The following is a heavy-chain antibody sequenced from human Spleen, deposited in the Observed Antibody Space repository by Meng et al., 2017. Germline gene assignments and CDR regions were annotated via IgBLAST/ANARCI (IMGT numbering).Heavy chain of an antibody. V-gene: IGHV4-59*01. CDR2: IYDSGTT. Sequence: SETLSLTCTVSGASISSYYWSWIRQPPGKGLEWIGYIYDSGTTNYNPSLKSRVTISVDTSKNQFSLKLSSVTAADTAVYYCARDFGDYGGNGAYWGQGTLVTVSS. D-gene: IGHD4-23*01. CDR3: ARDFGDYGGNGAY. CDR1: GASISSYY. J-gene: IGHJ4*02.